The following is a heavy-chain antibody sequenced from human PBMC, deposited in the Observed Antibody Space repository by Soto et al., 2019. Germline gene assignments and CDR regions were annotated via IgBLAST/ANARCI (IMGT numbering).Heavy chain of an antibody. D-gene: IGHD3-16*02. CDR3: ARQTPKQWGSYRLGEFDY. CDR2: IYYSGST. Sequence: QLQLQESGPGLVKPSETLSLTCTVSGGSISSSSYYWGWIRQPPGKGLEWIGSIYYSGSTYYNPSLKSRVTISVDTSKNQFSLKLSSVTAADTAVYYCARQTPKQWGSYRLGEFDYWGQGTLVTVSS. V-gene: IGHV4-39*01. J-gene: IGHJ4*02. CDR1: GGSISSSSYY.